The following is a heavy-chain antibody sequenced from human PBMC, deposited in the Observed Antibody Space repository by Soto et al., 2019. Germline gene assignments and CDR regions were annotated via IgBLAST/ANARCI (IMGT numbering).Heavy chain of an antibody. D-gene: IGHD1-26*01. CDR3: AKRRGAGGNFDY. J-gene: IGHJ4*02. Sequence: DVQLLESGGGLVQPEGSLRLSCAASGFTFSSYAMGWVRQGPGKGLEWVAVVSIGGSTHYADSVRGRFTISRDNSKNTLSLQKNSLTAEDTAVYLCAKRRGAGGNFDYWGQGDMVTVSS. V-gene: IGHV3-23*01. CDR2: VSIGGST. CDR1: GFTFSSYA.